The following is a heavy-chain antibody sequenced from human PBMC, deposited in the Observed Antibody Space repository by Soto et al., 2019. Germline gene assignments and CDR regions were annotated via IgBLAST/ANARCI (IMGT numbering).Heavy chain of an antibody. Sequence: ASVKISCKASGYTFTSYGISWVRQAPGQGLEWMGWISAYNGNKYYAQKLQGRVTMTTDTSTNTAYMELRSLRSDDTAVYYCARVRGTPPTNWFDPWGQGTLVTAPQ. CDR1: GYTFTSYG. D-gene: IGHD3-16*01. V-gene: IGHV1-18*01. J-gene: IGHJ5*02. CDR2: ISAYNGNK. CDR3: ARVRGTPPTNWFDP.